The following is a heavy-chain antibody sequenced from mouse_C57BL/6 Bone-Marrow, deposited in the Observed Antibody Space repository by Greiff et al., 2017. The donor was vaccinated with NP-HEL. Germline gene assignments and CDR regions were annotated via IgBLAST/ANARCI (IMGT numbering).Heavy chain of an antibody. J-gene: IGHJ4*01. Sequence: EVNLVESGGGLVKPGGSLKLSCAASGFTFSSYAMSWVRQTPEKRLEWVATISDGGSYTYYPDNVKGRFTISRDNAKNNMYLQMSHLKSEDTAMYYCARAYYYGSSYYAMDYWGQGTSVTVSS. V-gene: IGHV5-4*03. CDR2: ISDGGSYT. D-gene: IGHD1-1*01. CDR3: ARAYYYGSSYYAMDY. CDR1: GFTFSSYA.